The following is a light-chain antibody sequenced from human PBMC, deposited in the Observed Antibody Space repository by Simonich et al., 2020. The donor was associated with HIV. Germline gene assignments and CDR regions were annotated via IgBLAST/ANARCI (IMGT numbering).Light chain of an antibody. Sequence: DIQMTQSPSSLSASLGDRVTISLRASHGISNSLSWYQQKPGKAPKLLLYAASRLESGVPSRFSSSGSWTDFTLTISSLQPEDFATYYCQQANTFPRTFGQGTKVEIK. J-gene: IGKJ1*01. CDR3: QQANTFPRT. V-gene: IGKV1-12*01. CDR2: AAS. CDR1: HGISNS.